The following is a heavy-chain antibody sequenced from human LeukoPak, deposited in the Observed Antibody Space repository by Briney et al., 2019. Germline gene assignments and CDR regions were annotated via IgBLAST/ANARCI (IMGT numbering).Heavy chain of an antibody. D-gene: IGHD2-15*01. V-gene: IGHV1-8*01. J-gene: IGHJ5*02. CDR3: ARTSRGVGFLVDP. Sequence: GASMKVSCKASGYIFTSYDINRMRQASGQGLEWLGWMSPDSGDTGYAENFQGRISMTSDTSISTAYMELSSLRSDDTAVYYCARTSRGVGFLVDPWGQGTLVTVSS. CDR1: GYIFTSYD. CDR2: MSPDSGDT.